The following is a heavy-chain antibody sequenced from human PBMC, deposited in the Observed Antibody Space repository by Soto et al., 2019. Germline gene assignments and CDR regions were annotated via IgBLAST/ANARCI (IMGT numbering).Heavy chain of an antibody. J-gene: IGHJ6*03. CDR2: INAGNGNT. Sequence: QVQLVQSGAEVKKPGASVKVSCKASGYTFTSYAMHWVRQAPGQRLEWMGWINAGNGNTKYSQKFQGRVTITRDTSASTAYMELSSLRSEDTAVYYCARGLSPGLSSYYYYYYMDVWGKGTTVTVSS. CDR1: GYTFTSYA. V-gene: IGHV1-3*01. CDR3: ARGLSPGLSSYYYYYYMDV.